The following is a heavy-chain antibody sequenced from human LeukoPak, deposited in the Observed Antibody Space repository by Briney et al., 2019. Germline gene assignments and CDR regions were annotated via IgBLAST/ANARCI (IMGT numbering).Heavy chain of an antibody. CDR1: GFTFSAYS. CDR2: ISDSSRYI. Sequence: MTGGSLRLSCAASGFTFSAYSMNWVRQAPGKGLEWVSSISDSSRYIYYADSVKGRFTTSRDNAKNSLYLQLNSLRADDTAVYYCARLYCAGDCYAFDYWGQGTLVTVSS. V-gene: IGHV3-21*06. CDR3: ARLYCAGDCYAFDY. D-gene: IGHD2-21*02. J-gene: IGHJ4*02.